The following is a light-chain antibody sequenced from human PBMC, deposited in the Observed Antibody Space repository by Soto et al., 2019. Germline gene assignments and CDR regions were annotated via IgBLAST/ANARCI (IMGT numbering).Light chain of an antibody. Sequence: QSALTQPASVSGSPGQSITISCTGTSSDVGGYNYVSWFQQHPGKAPKLMIYDVRNRPSGISNRFSGSKSGNTASLTISGLQAEDEADHYCNSYTSSSTYVFGTGTKLTVL. CDR1: SSDVGGYNY. J-gene: IGLJ1*01. CDR2: DVR. CDR3: NSYTSSSTYV. V-gene: IGLV2-14*01.